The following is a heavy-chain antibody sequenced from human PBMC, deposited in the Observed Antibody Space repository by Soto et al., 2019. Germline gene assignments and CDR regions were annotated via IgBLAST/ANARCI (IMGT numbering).Heavy chain of an antibody. CDR1: GYSFTSYW. D-gene: IGHD6-19*01. CDR3: ARGAGISPTHYYYGMDV. CDR2: IDPSDSYT. V-gene: IGHV5-10-1*01. Sequence: GESLKISCKGSGYSFTSYWISWVRQMPGKGLEWMGRIDPSDSYTNYSPSFQGHVTISADKSISTAYLQWSSLKASDTAMYYCARGAGISPTHYYYGMDVWGQGTTLTVSS. J-gene: IGHJ6*02.